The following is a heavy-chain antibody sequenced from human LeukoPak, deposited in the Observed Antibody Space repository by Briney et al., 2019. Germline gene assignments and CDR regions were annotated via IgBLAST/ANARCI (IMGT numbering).Heavy chain of an antibody. Sequence: ASVKVSCKASGYTFTSYGISWVRQATGQGLEWMGWISAYNGNTNYAQKLQGRVTMTTDTSTSAAYMELRSLRSDDTAVYYCARDRILPYYDFWSGYPDAFDIWGQGTMVTVSS. CDR1: GYTFTSYG. V-gene: IGHV1-18*01. CDR3: ARDRILPYYDFWSGYPDAFDI. CDR2: ISAYNGNT. J-gene: IGHJ3*02. D-gene: IGHD3-3*01.